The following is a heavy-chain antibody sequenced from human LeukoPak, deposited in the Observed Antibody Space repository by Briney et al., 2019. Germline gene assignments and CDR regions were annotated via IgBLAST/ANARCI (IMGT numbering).Heavy chain of an antibody. Sequence: GGSLRLSCAASGFTFSSYTMNWVRRAPGKGLEWVSGINWNGGSTGYADSVKGRFTISRDNAKNSLYLQMKSLRAEDTAVYYCARGKTSQNIVTRKTYNWFDPWGQGTLVTVSS. CDR3: ARGKTSQNIVTRKTYNWFDP. J-gene: IGHJ5*02. CDR1: GFTFSSYT. V-gene: IGHV3-20*04. D-gene: IGHD2/OR15-2a*01. CDR2: INWNGGST.